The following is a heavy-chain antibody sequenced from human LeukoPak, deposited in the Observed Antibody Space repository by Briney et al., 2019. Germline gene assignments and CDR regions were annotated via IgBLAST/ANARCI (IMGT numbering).Heavy chain of an antibody. CDR1: GGSVSSGYYY. CDR3: ARGLYGDYVPEYFQN. V-gene: IGHV4-61*01. D-gene: IGHD4-17*01. J-gene: IGHJ1*01. Sequence: SETLSLTCTVSGGSVSSGYYYWSWIRQPPGKGLEWIGYLYYSGSTNYNPSLKSRVTISVDTSKNQFPLNLSSVTAADTAVYYCARGLYGDYVPEYFQNWGQGTLVTVSS. CDR2: LYYSGST.